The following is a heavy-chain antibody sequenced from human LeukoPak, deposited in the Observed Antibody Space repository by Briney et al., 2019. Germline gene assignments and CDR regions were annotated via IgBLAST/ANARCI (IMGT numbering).Heavy chain of an antibody. J-gene: IGHJ5*02. CDR1: GFTFSDYY. D-gene: IGHD4-17*01. CDR3: ARATVTTIWFDP. CDR2: ISSSGNII. Sequence: GGSLRLSCAASGFTFSDYYMNWIRQAPGKGLEWVSYISSSGNIIYYADSVQGRFTISRDNAKSSLYLQMNSLRAEDTAVYYCARATVTTIWFDPWGQGTLVTVSS. V-gene: IGHV3-11*04.